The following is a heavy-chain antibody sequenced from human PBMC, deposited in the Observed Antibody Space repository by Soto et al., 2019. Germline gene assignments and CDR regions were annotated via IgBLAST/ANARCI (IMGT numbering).Heavy chain of an antibody. D-gene: IGHD6-25*01. CDR2: INPNGGGT. CDR1: GYKFINHY. CDR3: ARDSSASATSYSFDN. Sequence: QVQLVQSGAEVKKPGASVKVSCKASGYKFINHYMHWVRQAPGVGLEWMGIINPNGGGTDYAQKFQGRVTMTSDTSASTVHMELSSLTSEDTGVYFCARDSSASATSYSFDNCGQGTLVTVSS. V-gene: IGHV1-46*01. J-gene: IGHJ4*02.